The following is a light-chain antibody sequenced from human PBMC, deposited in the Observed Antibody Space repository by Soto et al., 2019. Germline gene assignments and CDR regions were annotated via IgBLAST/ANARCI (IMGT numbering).Light chain of an antibody. CDR1: QSLSSY. CDR2: GTS. J-gene: IGKJ2*01. Sequence: EFVLTQSPGTLSLSPGERATLSCRASQSLSSYLAWYQQKPGQAPRLLIYGTSSRATGIPDRFSDSGSGTDFTLTISRLEPEDFAVYYCQQYGRSITFGQGTKLEIK. V-gene: IGKV3-20*01. CDR3: QQYGRSIT.